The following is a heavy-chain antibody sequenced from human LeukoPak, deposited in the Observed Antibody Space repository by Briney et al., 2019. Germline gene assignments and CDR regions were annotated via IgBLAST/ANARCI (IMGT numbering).Heavy chain of an antibody. Sequence: ASVKVSCKASGYTFTSYDINWVRQATGQGLEWMGWMNPNSGNTGYAQKFQGRVTMTRNTSISTAYMELSSLGSEDTAVYYCARGSTVYDFWSGYYTHWFDPWGQGTLVTVSS. V-gene: IGHV1-8*01. CDR3: ARGSTVYDFWSGYYTHWFDP. CDR1: GYTFTSYD. CDR2: MNPNSGNT. D-gene: IGHD3-3*01. J-gene: IGHJ5*02.